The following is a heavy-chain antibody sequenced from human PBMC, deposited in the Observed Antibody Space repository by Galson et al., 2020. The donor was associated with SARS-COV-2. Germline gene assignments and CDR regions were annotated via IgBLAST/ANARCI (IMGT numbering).Heavy chain of an antibody. J-gene: IGHJ2*01. CDR3: ARQASSSEGSYWYFDF. D-gene: IGHD6-6*01. Sequence: GESLKISCKGFGYNFTNYWIGWVRQMPGKGLEWMMIIYPGDSDTKYSPSFQGQVTISADKSIDTAYLQWNSLKASDTAVYYCARQASSSEGSYWYFDFWGPGTLVIVSS. V-gene: IGHV5-51*01. CDR2: IYPGDSDT. CDR1: GYNFTNYW.